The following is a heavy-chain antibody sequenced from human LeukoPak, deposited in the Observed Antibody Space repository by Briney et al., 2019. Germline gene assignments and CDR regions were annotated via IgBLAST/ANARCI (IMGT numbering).Heavy chain of an antibody. Sequence: LRLSCAASGFTFSNAWMSWIRQPPGKGLEWIGEINHSGSTNYNPSLKSRVTISVDTSKNQFSLKLSSVTAADTAVYYCARGAAAVLDYWGQGTLVTVSS. CDR3: ARGAAAVLDY. D-gene: IGHD6-13*01. CDR2: INHSGST. J-gene: IGHJ4*02. V-gene: IGHV4-34*01. CDR1: GFTFSNAW.